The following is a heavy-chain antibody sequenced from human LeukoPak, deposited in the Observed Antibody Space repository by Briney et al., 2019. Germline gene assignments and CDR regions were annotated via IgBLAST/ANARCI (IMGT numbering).Heavy chain of an antibody. J-gene: IGHJ4*02. Sequence: GGSLRLSCAASGFTFSSYWMNWARQAPGKGLVWVSRIASDGSSTTYADSVKGRFSISRDNAKNTLYLQMNSLRVEDTAVYYCARGRPHGNDYWGQGTLVTVSS. CDR1: GFTFSSYW. V-gene: IGHV3-74*01. D-gene: IGHD4-23*01. CDR2: IASDGSST. CDR3: ARGRPHGNDY.